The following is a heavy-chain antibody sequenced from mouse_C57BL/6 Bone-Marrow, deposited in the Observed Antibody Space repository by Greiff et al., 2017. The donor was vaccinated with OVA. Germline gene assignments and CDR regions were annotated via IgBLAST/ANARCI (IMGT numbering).Heavy chain of an antibody. CDR1: GYTFTDYE. CDR2: IDPETGGT. CDR3: TGPHGDY. V-gene: IGHV1-15*01. J-gene: IGHJ2*01. Sequence: QVQLQQSGAELVRPGASVTLSCKASGYTFTDYEMHWVKQTPVHGLEWIGAIDPETGGTAYNQKFKVKAILTADKSSSTAYMELRSLTSEDSAVYYCTGPHGDYWGQGTTLTVSS.